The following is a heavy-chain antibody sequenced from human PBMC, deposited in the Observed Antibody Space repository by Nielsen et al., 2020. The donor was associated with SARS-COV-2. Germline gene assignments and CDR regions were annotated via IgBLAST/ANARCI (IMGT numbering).Heavy chain of an antibody. D-gene: IGHD6-19*01. J-gene: IGHJ6*02. CDR1: GYTLTELS. V-gene: IGHV1-24*01. CDR2: FDPEDGET. Sequence: ASVKVSCKVSGYTLTELSMHWVRQAPGKGLEWMGGFDPEDGETIYAQKFQGRVTMTEDTSTDTAYMELSSLRSEDTAVYYCAREPGIAVAANYYGMDVWGQGTTVTVSS. CDR3: AREPGIAVAANYYGMDV.